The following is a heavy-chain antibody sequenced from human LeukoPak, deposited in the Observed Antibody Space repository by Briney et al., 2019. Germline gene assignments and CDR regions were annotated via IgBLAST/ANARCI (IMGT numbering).Heavy chain of an antibody. J-gene: IGHJ3*02. V-gene: IGHV3-9*03. CDR1: GFTFSSYA. CDR2: ISWNSGSI. CDR3: AKGSGSYGRAFDI. Sequence: GGSLRLSCAASGFTFSSYAMSWVRQAPGKGLEWVSGISWNSGSIGYADSVKGRFTISRDNAKNSLYLQMNSLRAEDMALYYCAKGSGSYGRAFDIWGQGTMVTVSS. D-gene: IGHD1-26*01.